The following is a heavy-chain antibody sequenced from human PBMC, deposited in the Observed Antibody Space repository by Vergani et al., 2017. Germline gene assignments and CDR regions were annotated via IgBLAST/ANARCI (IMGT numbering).Heavy chain of an antibody. CDR3: AKGGNSIRHDYFDY. CDR1: GFTFSSYS. D-gene: IGHD4-23*01. Sequence: EVQLVESGGGLVQPGGSLRLSCAASGFTFSSYSMNWVRQAPGKGLEWVSYISSSSSTIYYADSVKGRFTISRDNAKNSLYLQMNSLRDEDTAVYYCAKGGNSIRHDYFDYWGQGTLVTVSS. V-gene: IGHV3-48*02. J-gene: IGHJ4*02. CDR2: ISSSSSTI.